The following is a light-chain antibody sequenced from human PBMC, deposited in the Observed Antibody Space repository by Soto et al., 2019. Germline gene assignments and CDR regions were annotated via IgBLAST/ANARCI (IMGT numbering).Light chain of an antibody. J-gene: IGLJ1*01. CDR2: YDS. CDR3: QVWDSSSDQPEV. Sequence: SSELTQPPSVSVAPGKTARITCGGNNIGSKSVHWYQQKPGQAPVLVIYYDSDRPSGIPERFSGSNSGNTATLTISRVEAGDEADYYCQVWDSSSDQPEVFGTGT. V-gene: IGLV3-21*04. CDR1: NIGSKS.